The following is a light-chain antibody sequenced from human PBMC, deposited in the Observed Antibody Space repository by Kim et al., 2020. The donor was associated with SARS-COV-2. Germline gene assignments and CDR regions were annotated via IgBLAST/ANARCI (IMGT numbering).Light chain of an antibody. CDR3: QAWDSSTASEV. J-gene: IGLJ1*01. CDR2: QDS. V-gene: IGLV3-1*01. CDR1: KLGDKY. Sequence: SYELTQPPSVPVSPGQTASITCSGDKLGDKYACWYQQKPGQSPVLVIYQDSKRPSGIPERFSGSNSGNTATLTISGTQAMDEADYYCQAWDSSTASEVFG.